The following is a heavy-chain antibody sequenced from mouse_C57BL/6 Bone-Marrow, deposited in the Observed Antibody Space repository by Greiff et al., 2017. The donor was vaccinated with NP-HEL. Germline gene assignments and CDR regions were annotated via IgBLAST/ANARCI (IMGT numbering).Heavy chain of an antibody. CDR1: GFTFSDYG. CDR3: ARNGFSYYFDY. CDR2: ISSGSSTI. V-gene: IGHV5-17*01. Sequence: VQLKESGGGLVKPGGSLKLSCAASGFTFSDYGMHWVRQAPEKGLEWVAYISSGSSTIYYADTVKGRFTISRDNAKNTLFLQMTSLRSEDTAMYYCARNGFSYYFDYWGQGTTLTVSS. J-gene: IGHJ2*01.